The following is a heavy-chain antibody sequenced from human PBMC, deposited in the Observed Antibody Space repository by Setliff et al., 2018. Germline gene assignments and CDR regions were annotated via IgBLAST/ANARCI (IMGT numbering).Heavy chain of an antibody. Sequence: PGGSLRLSCAASGFTFSDYYMSWIRQAPGKGLAHVSFISITSRHYTNYADSVKGRFTISRDNAKNSLYLQMNSLRAEDTAVYYCARGQSRSSTSTDDYWGQGTLVTVSS. CDR1: GFTFSDYY. CDR3: ARGQSRSSTSTDDY. D-gene: IGHD2-2*01. V-gene: IGHV3-11*06. J-gene: IGHJ4*02. CDR2: ISITSRHYT.